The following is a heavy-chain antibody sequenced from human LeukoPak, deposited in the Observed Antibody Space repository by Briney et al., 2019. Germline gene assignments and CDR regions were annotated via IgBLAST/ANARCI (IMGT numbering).Heavy chain of an antibody. V-gene: IGHV4-34*01. D-gene: IGHD3-22*01. CDR1: GGSFSGYY. J-gene: IGHJ4*02. CDR3: ARAAGGLYYYDSSGYYD. Sequence: SETLSLTCAVYGGSFSGYYWSWIRRPPGKGLEWIGEINHSGSTNYNPSLQSRVTISVDTSKNQFSLKLSSVTAADTAVYYCARAAGGLYYYDSSGYYDWGQGTLVTVSS. CDR2: INHSGST.